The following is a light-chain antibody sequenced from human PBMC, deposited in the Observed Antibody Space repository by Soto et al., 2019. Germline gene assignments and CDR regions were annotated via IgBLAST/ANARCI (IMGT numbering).Light chain of an antibody. V-gene: IGLV2-8*01. CDR1: SSDIGGYNY. Sequence: QSALTQPPSASGSPGQSVTISCTGSSSDIGGYNYVSWYQQHPGKAPKLMISEVNRRPSGVPDRFSGSKSGNTASLTVSGLQAEDEADYFCSSYAHTSVVFGGGTQLTVL. J-gene: IGLJ2*01. CDR3: SSYAHTSVV. CDR2: EVN.